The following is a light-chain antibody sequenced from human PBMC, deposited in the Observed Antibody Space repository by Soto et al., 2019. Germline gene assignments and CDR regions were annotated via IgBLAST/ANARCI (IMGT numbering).Light chain of an antibody. CDR2: GAS. Sequence: ILLTQSPATLSLSPGERATPACRASRSFASSYLAWYQHKPGQAPRLLIYGASTRATGIPARFSGSGSGTELTLTISSLQSEDFAVYYCQQYNNWPPWTFGQGTKVDI. V-gene: IGKV3-15*01. CDR1: RSFASSY. J-gene: IGKJ1*01. CDR3: QQYNNWPPWT.